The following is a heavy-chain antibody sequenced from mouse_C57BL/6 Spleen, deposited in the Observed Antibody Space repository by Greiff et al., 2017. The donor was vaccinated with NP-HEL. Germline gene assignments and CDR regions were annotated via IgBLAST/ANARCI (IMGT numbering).Heavy chain of an antibody. CDR2: IDPSDSYT. J-gene: IGHJ4*01. V-gene: IGHV1-69*01. CDR1: GYTFTSYW. CDR3: ASKNRFYAMDY. Sequence: QVQLQQSGAELVMPGASVKLSCKASGYTFTSYWMHWVKQRPGQGLEWIGEIDPSDSYTNYNQKFKGKSTLTVDKSSSTAYMQLSSLTSEDSAVYYCASKNRFYAMDYWGQGTSVTVSS.